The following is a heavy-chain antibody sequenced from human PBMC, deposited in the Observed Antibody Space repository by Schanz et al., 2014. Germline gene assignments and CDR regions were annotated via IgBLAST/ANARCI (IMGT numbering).Heavy chain of an antibody. Sequence: EVQLLESGGGLVQPGGSLRLSCAGSGFSYNSYAMSWVRQAPGKGLEWVSAITSSGANTYYADSVEGRFTISRDNSKNTVYLQMNSLRAEDTAVYFCARESNGHVADWGQGTLVTVSS. CDR2: ITSSGANT. D-gene: IGHD2-8*01. J-gene: IGHJ4*02. CDR3: ARESNGHVAD. V-gene: IGHV3-23*01. CDR1: GFSYNSYA.